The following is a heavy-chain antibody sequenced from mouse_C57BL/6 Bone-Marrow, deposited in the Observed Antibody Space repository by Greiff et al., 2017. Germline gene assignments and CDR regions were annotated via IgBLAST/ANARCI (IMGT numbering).Heavy chain of an antibody. CDR3: ARHEWLLWYCDV. Sequence: EVQLVESGGDLVKPGGSLKLSCAASGFTFSSYGMSWVRQTPDKRLEWVATISSGGSYTYYPDSVKGRFTIARENAKNTLYLQMISLKSEDTAMSYCARHEWLLWYCDVRGTGTTVTVSS. CDR2: ISSGGSYT. J-gene: IGHJ1*03. D-gene: IGHD2-3*01. V-gene: IGHV5-6*01. CDR1: GFTFSSYG.